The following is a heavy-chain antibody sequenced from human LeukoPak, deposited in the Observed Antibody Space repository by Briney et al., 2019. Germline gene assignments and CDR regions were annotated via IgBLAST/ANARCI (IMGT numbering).Heavy chain of an antibody. Sequence: ASVKVSCKASGYTFTGYFMHWVRQAPGQGLEWRGWINPNSGGTNYAQKFQGRVTMTRDTSISTAYMELSRLRSDDTAVYYCARDTAAQSNWFDPWGQGTLVTVSS. CDR3: ARDTAAQSNWFDP. CDR2: INPNSGGT. D-gene: IGHD6-13*01. V-gene: IGHV1-2*02. J-gene: IGHJ5*02. CDR1: GYTFTGYF.